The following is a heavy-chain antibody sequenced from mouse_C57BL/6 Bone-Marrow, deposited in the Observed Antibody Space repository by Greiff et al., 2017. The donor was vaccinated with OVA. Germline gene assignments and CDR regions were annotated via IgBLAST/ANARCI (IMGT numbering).Heavy chain of an antibody. V-gene: IGHV1-39*01. CDR3: ATYYYGSSYRSY. CDR2: INPNYGTT. D-gene: IGHD1-1*01. Sequence: VHVKQSGPELVKPGASVKISCKASGYSFTDYNMNWVKQSNGKSLEWIGVINPNYGTTSYNQKFKGKATLTVDQSSSTAYMQLNSLTSEDSAVYYCATYYYGSSYRSYWGQGTTLTVSS. J-gene: IGHJ2*01. CDR1: GYSFTDYN.